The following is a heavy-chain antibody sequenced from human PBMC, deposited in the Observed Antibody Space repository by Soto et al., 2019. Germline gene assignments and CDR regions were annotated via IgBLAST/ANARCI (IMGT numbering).Heavy chain of an antibody. J-gene: IGHJ6*02. CDR1: GGSFRGYS. D-gene: IGHD2-2*01. Sequence: QVQLQQWGAGLLKPPETLSLTCAVYGGSFRGYSWTGIRQPPGKGLEWIGEVNHSGSTYYSPSLMSRVTLSIDTSKNQFSLKQSSVTAAETAVYYCARGRQVTPAALFKRAGDYSMDLWGQGTTVTVSS. CDR3: ARGRQVTPAALFKRAGDYSMDL. CDR2: VNHSGST. V-gene: IGHV4-34*01.